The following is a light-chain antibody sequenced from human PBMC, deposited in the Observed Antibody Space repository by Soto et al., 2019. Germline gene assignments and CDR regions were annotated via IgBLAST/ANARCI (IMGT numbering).Light chain of an antibody. V-gene: IGKV1-39*01. CDR3: QQIYSTPSYT. Sequence: DIQMTQSPSSLSASVGDRVTITCRASQSISSYLNWYQQKPGKAPKLLIYAASSLHSGVPSRFSGSGSGTDFTLTISSLQPEDFATYYCQQIYSTPSYTFGQGPKLEIK. J-gene: IGKJ2*01. CDR2: AAS. CDR1: QSISSY.